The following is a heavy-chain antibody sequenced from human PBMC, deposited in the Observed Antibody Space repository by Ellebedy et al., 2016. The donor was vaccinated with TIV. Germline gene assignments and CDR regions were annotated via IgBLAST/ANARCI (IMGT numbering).Heavy chain of an antibody. CDR1: GFTFSRYD. CDR2: IDNAGDT. D-gene: IGHD3-16*01. CDR3: TRFEIISGGGYGMDV. J-gene: IGHJ6*02. V-gene: IGHV3-13*01. Sequence: GESLKISXAASGFTFSRYDMHWVRQNTRKGLEWVASIDNAGDTYYPGSVKGRFTISRENAKNSLYLQMNSLRVEDTAVYYCTRFEIISGGGYGMDVWGQGTTVTVSS.